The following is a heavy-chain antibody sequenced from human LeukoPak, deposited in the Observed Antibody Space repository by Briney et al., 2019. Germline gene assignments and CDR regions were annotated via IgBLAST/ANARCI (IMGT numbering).Heavy chain of an antibody. CDR2: ISYDGSNK. Sequence: PGGYLRLSCAASGFTFSSYAMHWVRQAPGKGLEWVAVISYDGSNKYYADSVKGRFTISRDNSKNTLYLQMNSLRAEDTAVYYCARVITMIVVDYWGQGTLVTVSS. J-gene: IGHJ4*02. V-gene: IGHV3-30-3*01. D-gene: IGHD3-22*01. CDR3: ARVITMIVVDY. CDR1: GFTFSSYA.